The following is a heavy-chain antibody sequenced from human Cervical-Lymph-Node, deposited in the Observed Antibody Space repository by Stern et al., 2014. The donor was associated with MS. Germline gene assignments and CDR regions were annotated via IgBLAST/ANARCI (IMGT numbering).Heavy chain of an antibody. V-gene: IGHV3-15*01. D-gene: IGHD3-16*01. CDR1: GFTFDNAW. CDR3: ITGSAIVWENLPVYYFYVMDV. Sequence: EDQLVESGGGLVKPGGSLRLSCAASGFTFDNAWMTWVRQAPGQGLEWVGRIISKTDGGTTGDAAPVEDRFTISREDSKNSLSLQMKSLKTDDTAVYSCITGSAIVWENLPVYYFYVMDVWGQGTTVTVSS. J-gene: IGHJ6*02. CDR2: IISKTDGGTT.